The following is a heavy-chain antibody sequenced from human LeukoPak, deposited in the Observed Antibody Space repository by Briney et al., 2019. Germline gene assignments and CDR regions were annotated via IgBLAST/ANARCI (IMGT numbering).Heavy chain of an antibody. Sequence: GRSLRLSCAASGFTFDDYAMHWVRQAPGKGLEWVSGISWNSGSIGYADSVKGRFTISRDNAKNSLYLQMNSLRAEDTALYYCAKGAVVITNNWFDPWGQGTLVTVSS. V-gene: IGHV3-9*01. CDR3: AKGAVVITNNWFDP. CDR2: ISWNSGSI. J-gene: IGHJ5*02. CDR1: GFTFDDYA. D-gene: IGHD3-22*01.